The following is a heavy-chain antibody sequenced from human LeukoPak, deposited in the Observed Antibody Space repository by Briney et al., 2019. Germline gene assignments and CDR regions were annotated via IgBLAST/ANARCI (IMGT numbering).Heavy chain of an antibody. V-gene: IGHV4-34*01. CDR1: GGSFSGYY. CDR3: ARGFPGMWRRGYFDY. D-gene: IGHD2-21*01. J-gene: IGHJ4*02. CDR2: INHSGST. Sequence: KPSETLSLTCAVYGGSFSGYYWSWIRQPPGKGLEWIGEINHSGSTNYNPSLKSRVTISVDTSKNQFSLKLSSVTAADTAVYYCARGFPGMWRRGYFDYWGQGTLVTVSS.